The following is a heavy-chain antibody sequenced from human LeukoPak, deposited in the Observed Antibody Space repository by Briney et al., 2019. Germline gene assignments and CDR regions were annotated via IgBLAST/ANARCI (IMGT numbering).Heavy chain of an antibody. V-gene: IGHV3-53*01. J-gene: IGHJ4*02. CDR3: ARGVERDGSNY. CDR1: GFTVSSNY. CDR2: IYSGGST. Sequence: SGGSLRLSCAASGFTVSSNYMSWVRQAPGKGLEWVSVIYSGGSTYYAGSVKGRFTISRDNSKNTLYLQMNSLRAEDTAVYYCARGVERDGSNYWGQGTWSPSPQ. D-gene: IGHD5-24*01.